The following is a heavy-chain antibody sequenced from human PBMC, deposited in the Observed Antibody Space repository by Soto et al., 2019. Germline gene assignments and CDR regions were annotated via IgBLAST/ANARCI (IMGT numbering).Heavy chain of an antibody. V-gene: IGHV3-48*02. D-gene: IGHD6-19*01. CDR2: ISSSSSTI. Sequence: EVQLVESGGGLVQPGGSLRLSCAASGFTFSSYSMNWVRQAPGKGLEWVSYISSSSSTIYYADSVKGRFTISRDNAKNSLYLQMNSLRDEDTAVYYCARDREKGYSSGWYYYYYGMDVWGQGTTVTVSS. CDR3: ARDREKGYSSGWYYYYYGMDV. CDR1: GFTFSSYS. J-gene: IGHJ6*02.